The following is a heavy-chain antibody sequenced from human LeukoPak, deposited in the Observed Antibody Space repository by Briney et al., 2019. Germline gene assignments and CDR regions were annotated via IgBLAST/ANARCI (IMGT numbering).Heavy chain of an antibody. D-gene: IGHD2-21*01. CDR3: ARGWCGAPRSTFDI. CDR1: GLTFSSHW. V-gene: IGHV3-74*01. J-gene: IGHJ3*02. CDR2: ITNDGSST. Sequence: TGGSLRLPCAASGLTFSSHWMHWVRQAPGKGLVWVSRITNDGSSTTYADSVKGRFTISRDNAENTLYLQMNSLRAEDTAVYYCARGWCGAPRSTFDIWGQGTMVTVSS.